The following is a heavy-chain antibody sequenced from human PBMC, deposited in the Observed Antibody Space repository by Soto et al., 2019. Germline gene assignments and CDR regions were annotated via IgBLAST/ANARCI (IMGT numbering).Heavy chain of an antibody. J-gene: IGHJ4*02. CDR1: GFTFSSYS. V-gene: IGHV3-48*02. D-gene: IGHD3-10*01. CDR3: ARVRHYGAGTYYTD. Sequence: QPGGSLRLSCAASGFTFSSYSMNWVRQAPGKGLEWVSSISSDSTTIYYADSVKGRFTISRDNARDSLYLQMNSLRDEDTAVYYCARVRHYGAGTYYTDWGQGTLVTVSS. CDR2: ISSDSTTI.